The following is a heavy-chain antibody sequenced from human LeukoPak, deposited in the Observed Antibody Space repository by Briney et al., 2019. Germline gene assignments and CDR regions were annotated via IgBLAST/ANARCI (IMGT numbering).Heavy chain of an antibody. CDR2: IKSRADGGTP. CDR1: GFTFRDAW. CDR3: ATQGVLDAFDI. Sequence: GGSLRLSCAVSGFTFRDAWMIWVRQAPGKGLEWVGRIKSRADGGTPDYAAPVTGRFTSSRDDSNGTLFLQMNSLTTEDTAVYYCATQGVLDAFDIWGQGTMVIVSS. J-gene: IGHJ3*02. V-gene: IGHV3-15*01. D-gene: IGHD3-10*01.